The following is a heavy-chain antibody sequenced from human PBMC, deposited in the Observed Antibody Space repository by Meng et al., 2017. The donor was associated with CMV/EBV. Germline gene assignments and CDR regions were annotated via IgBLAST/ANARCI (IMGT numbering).Heavy chain of an antibody. CDR2: MNPNSGNT. Sequence: YDIKGVQKANGQGLEWRGWMNPNSGNTGYAQKYKGRVTMTRNTTISTAYMELSSLRSEDTAVYYCARGAVVVVPAAGPRRYNWFDPWGQGTLVTVSS. CDR3: ARGAVVVVPAAGPRRYNWFDP. V-gene: IGHV1-8*01. D-gene: IGHD2-2*01. J-gene: IGHJ5*02. CDR1: YD.